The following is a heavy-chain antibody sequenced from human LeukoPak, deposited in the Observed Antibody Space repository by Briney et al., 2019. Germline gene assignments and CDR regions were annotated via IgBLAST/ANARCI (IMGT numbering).Heavy chain of an antibody. V-gene: IGHV3-74*01. D-gene: IGHD6-13*01. CDR3: ARWAAAGSFDY. CDR2: ISSDGSNT. Sequence: GGSLRLSCAASGFTFSSSWMHWVRQGPGRGLVWVSRISSDGSNTIYADSVRGRFTVYRDNAKNTLFLQMNSLRAEDTAVYYCARWAAAGSFDYWGQGTLVTVSS. J-gene: IGHJ4*02. CDR1: GFTFSSSW.